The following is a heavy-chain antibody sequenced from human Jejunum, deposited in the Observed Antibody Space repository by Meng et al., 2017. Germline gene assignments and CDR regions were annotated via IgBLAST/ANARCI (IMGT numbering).Heavy chain of an antibody. CDR1: GGSINTGDYY. D-gene: IGHD2-8*02. J-gene: IGHJ4*02. Sequence: QVQLQESGPGLVKPSQTLPLTCTVSGGSINTGDYYWSWIRQPPGKGLEWIAYIYYSGSSYSKSSLRSRVIISIDTSKNQFSLILSAVTAADTAVYYCARHPTGGYNYFDYWGQGTLVTVSS. V-gene: IGHV4-30-4*01. CDR3: ARHPTGGYNYFDY. CDR2: IYYSGSS.